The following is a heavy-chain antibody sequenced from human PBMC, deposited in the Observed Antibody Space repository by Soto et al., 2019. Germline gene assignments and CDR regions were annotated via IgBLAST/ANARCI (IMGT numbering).Heavy chain of an antibody. CDR2: ISSSSSYI. Sequence: GGSLRLSCAASGFTFSSYSMNWVRQAPGKGLEWVSSISSSSSYIYYADSVKGRFTISRDNAKNSLYLQMNSLRAEDTAVYYCARDLSIVVVPAAICFDPWGQGTLVTVS. CDR3: ARDLSIVVVPAAICFDP. V-gene: IGHV3-21*01. CDR1: GFTFSSYS. D-gene: IGHD2-2*01. J-gene: IGHJ5*02.